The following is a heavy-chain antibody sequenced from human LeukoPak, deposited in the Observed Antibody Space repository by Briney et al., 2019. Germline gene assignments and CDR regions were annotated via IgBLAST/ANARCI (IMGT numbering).Heavy chain of an antibody. J-gene: IGHJ4*02. D-gene: IGHD6-13*01. CDR1: GFTFNNYG. V-gene: IGHV3-30*18. CDR3: AKDRETTASGTFDY. Sequence: PGRSLRLSCAASGFTFNNYGIHYVRQAPGKGLEWVAVISDDGRHKNYADSVKGRFTISRDNYNNTLYLQMNSLRVEDTGVYYCAKDRETTASGTFDYWGQGTLVTVSA. CDR2: ISDDGRHK.